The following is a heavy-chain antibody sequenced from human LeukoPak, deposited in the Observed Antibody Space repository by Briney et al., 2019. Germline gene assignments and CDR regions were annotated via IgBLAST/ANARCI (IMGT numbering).Heavy chain of an antibody. J-gene: IGHJ2*01. CDR3: ARGMYSSTWSNPYWYFDL. CDR1: GSTFSTHT. Sequence: QTGGSLRLSCAASGSTFSTHTMNWVRQAPGKGLEWVSSISSASSTIHYADSVKGRFTISRDNAKNSLFLQLNSLRAEDTAVYYCARGMYSSTWSNPYWYFDLWGRGTLVTVSS. CDR2: ISSASSTI. V-gene: IGHV3-48*01. D-gene: IGHD6-13*01.